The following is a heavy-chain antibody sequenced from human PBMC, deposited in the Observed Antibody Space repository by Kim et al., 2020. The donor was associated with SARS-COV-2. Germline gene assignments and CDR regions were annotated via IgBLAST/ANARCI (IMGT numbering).Heavy chain of an antibody. CDR1: GFTFSSYS. Sequence: GGSLRLSCAASGFTFSSYSMNWVRQAPGKGLEWVSSISSSSSTIYYAASVKGRSTISRDNAKNSLYLKKNSLSDEDTAVYYCARGEYCGCYCSEYFQHWGHGTLVTVSS. V-gene: IGHV3-48*02. CDR3: ARGEYCGCYCSEYFQH. CDR2: ISSSSSTI. J-gene: IGHJ1*01. D-gene: IGHD2-21*02.